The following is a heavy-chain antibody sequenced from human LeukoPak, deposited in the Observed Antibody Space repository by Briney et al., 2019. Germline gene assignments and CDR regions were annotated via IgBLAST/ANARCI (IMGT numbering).Heavy chain of an antibody. J-gene: IGHJ3*02. D-gene: IGHD3-16*02. CDR1: SGSISSSSYY. CDR2: IYYSGST. V-gene: IGHV4-39*07. CDR3: ARVDMITFGGVIVTPDAFDI. Sequence: PSETLSLTCTVSSGSISSSSYYWGWIRQPPGKGLEWIGSIYYSGSTYYNPSLKSRVTISVDTSKNQFSLKLSSVTAADTAVYYCARVDMITFGGVIVTPDAFDIWGQGTMVTVSS.